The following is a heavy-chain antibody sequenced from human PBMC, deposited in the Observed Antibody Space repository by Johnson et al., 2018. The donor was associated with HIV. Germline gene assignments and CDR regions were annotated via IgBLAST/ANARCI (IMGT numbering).Heavy chain of an antibody. CDR2: IYSGGST. D-gene: IGHD6-13*01. V-gene: IGHV3-NL1*01. Sequence: QMLLVESGGGVVQPGGSLRISCAASGFTFSSYAMSWVRQAPGKGLEWVSVIYSGGSTYYADSVKGRFTISRDNSKNTLYLQMNSLRAEDTAVYYCAKDERAAAGTRGLDAFDIWGQGTMVTVSS. CDR1: GFTFSSYA. CDR3: AKDERAAAGTRGLDAFDI. J-gene: IGHJ3*02.